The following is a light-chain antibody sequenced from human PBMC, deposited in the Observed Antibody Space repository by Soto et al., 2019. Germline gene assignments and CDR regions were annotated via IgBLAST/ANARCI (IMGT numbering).Light chain of an antibody. V-gene: IGKV3-15*01. Sequence: EVVMTQSPATLSVSPGERATLSCRASQSVWSYLAWYQQKPGQAPRLLISGASTRATGIPARFSGSGSGTEFTLTISSLQSEDFAVYYCQQYNKWPDTFGQGTKLEIK. CDR2: GAS. CDR1: QSVWSY. J-gene: IGKJ2*01. CDR3: QQYNKWPDT.